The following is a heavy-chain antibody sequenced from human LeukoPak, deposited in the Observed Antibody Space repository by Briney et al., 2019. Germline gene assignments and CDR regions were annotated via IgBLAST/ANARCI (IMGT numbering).Heavy chain of an antibody. CDR2: INRSGST. J-gene: IGHJ5*02. CDR1: GGSLSYYY. D-gene: IGHD2-2*01. CDR3: ARHPYQLLWLSWFDP. V-gene: IGHV4-34*01. Sequence: PSETLSLTCAVYGGSLSYYYWSWVRQPPEKGLEWIGEINRSGSTNYNPSLKSRVSISVGMSKNQFSLKLSSVTAADTAVYYCARHPYQLLWLSWFDPWGQGTLVTVSS.